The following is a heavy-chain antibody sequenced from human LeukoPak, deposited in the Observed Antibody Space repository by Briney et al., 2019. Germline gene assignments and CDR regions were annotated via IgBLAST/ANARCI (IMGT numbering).Heavy chain of an antibody. CDR3: AKAEGYCSSTSCFRLFYYYMDV. J-gene: IGHJ6*03. Sequence: GRSLRLSCAASGFTFSTYGMHWVRQAPGQGLEWMAVISYDGSNKYYADSVTGRFTISRDNSKNTLYLQMNSLRAEDTAVYYCAKAEGYCSSTSCFRLFYYYMDVWGKGTTVTVS. CDR2: ISYDGSNK. V-gene: IGHV3-30*18. CDR1: GFTFSTYG. D-gene: IGHD2-2*01.